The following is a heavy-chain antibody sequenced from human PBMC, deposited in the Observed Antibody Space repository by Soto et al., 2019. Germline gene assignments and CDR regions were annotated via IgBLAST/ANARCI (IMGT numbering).Heavy chain of an antibody. CDR3: ARDPYYYGSGSYGFDP. CDR1: GGSISSYY. V-gene: IGHV4-59*01. CDR2: IYYSGST. Sequence: SETLSLTCTVSGGSISSYYWSWIRQPPGKGLEWIGYIYYSGSTNYNPSLKSRATISVDTSKNQFSLKLSSVTAADTAVYYCARDPYYYGSGSYGFDPWGQGTLVTVSS. J-gene: IGHJ5*02. D-gene: IGHD3-10*01.